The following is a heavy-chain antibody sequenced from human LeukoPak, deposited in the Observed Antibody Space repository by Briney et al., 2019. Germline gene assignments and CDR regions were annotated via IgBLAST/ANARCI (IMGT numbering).Heavy chain of an antibody. CDR1: GGSISSSSYY. CDR2: IYYSGST. CDR3: ARGPTYQPIDF. D-gene: IGHD2-2*01. V-gene: IGHV4-39*02. J-gene: IGHJ4*02. Sequence: SETLSLTCTVSGGSISSSSYYWGWIRQPTGKGLEWIGSIYYSGSTYYNPSLKSRVTISVDTSKNHFSLKLSSVTAADTAVYCCARGPTYQPIDFWGQGTLVTVSS.